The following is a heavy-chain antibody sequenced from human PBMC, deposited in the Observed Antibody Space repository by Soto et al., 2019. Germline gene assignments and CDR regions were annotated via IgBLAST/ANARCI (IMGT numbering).Heavy chain of an antibody. CDR1: GYTFTSYG. Sequence: QVQLVQSGAEVKEPGASVKVSCKASGYTFTSYGFSWGRQAPGQGPEWMGWISTWNDGGVDGQKFRDRVTMTTDTSTSTAYMELRRLRSDDTAANLCARLNSDYAVDHWGQGTLVTGSS. CDR2: ISTWNDGG. V-gene: IGHV1-18*04. J-gene: IGHJ4*02. CDR3: ARLNSDYAVDH. D-gene: IGHD5-12*01.